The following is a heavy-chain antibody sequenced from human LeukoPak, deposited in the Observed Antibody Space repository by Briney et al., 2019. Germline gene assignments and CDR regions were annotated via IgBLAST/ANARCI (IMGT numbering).Heavy chain of an antibody. CDR2: IYTSGST. CDR3: ASSAYQHSSGRPYYYYYYYMDV. CDR1: GGSISSGSYY. V-gene: IGHV4-61*02. Sequence: SQTLSLTCTVSGGSISSGSYYWSWIRQPAGKGLEWIGRIYTSGSTNYNPSLKSRVTISVDTSKNQFSLKLSSVTAADTAVYYCASSAYQHSSGRPYYYYYYYMDVWGKGTTVTVSS. D-gene: IGHD6-19*01. J-gene: IGHJ6*03.